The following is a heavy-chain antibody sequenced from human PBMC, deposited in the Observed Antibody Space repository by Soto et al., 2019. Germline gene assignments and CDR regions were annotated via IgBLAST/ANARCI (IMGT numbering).Heavy chain of an antibody. CDR1: GFSLSNARMG. CDR3: ARTERGIAAAGDVRGGWFDP. Sequence: GSGPTLVNPTETLTLTCTVSGFSLSNARMGVSWIRQPPGKALEWLAHIFSNDEKSYSTSLKSRLTISKDTSKSQVVLTMTNMDPVDTATYYCARTERGIAAAGDVRGGWFDPWGQGTLVTVSS. V-gene: IGHV2-26*01. J-gene: IGHJ5*02. D-gene: IGHD6-13*01. CDR2: IFSNDEK.